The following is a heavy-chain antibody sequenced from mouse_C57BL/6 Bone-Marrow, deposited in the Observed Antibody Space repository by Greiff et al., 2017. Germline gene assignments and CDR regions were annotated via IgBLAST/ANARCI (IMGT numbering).Heavy chain of an antibody. D-gene: IGHD2-4*01. CDR2: IDPENGDT. CDR1: GFNINDDY. J-gene: IGHJ1*03. V-gene: IGHV14-4*01. Sequence: VQLKQSGAELVRPGASVKLSCTASGFNINDDYMHWVKQRPEQGLEWIGWIDPENGDTEYASKFQGKATITADTSSNTVYLQLSSLTSEDTAVYYCTTWDMITTGRSYWYFDVWGTGTTVTVSS. CDR3: TTWDMITTGRSYWYFDV.